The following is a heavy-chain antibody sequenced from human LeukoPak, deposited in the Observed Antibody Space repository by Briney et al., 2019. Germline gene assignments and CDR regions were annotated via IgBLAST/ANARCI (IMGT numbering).Heavy chain of an antibody. CDR3: ASQDRGGYNGPVDY. D-gene: IGHD5-24*01. CDR1: GFTFSLYS. Sequence: SGGSLRLSCAASGFTFSLYSMNWVRQAPGKGLEWVSSISSSSSYIYYADSVKGRFTISRHNAKNSLYLQMNSLRAEDTAVYYCASQDRGGYNGPVDYWGQGTLVTVSS. V-gene: IGHV3-21*01. CDR2: ISSSSSYI. J-gene: IGHJ4*02.